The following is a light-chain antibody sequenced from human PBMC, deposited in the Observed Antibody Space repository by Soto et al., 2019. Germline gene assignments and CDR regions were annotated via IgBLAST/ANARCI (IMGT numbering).Light chain of an antibody. J-gene: IGKJ3*01. V-gene: IGKV3-15*01. Sequence: EIVMTQSPATLSVSPGERATLSCRASQSVSANLAWYQQKPGQAPRLLIYGASTMAAGIPARFSGSGSVTEFTLTISGLQSEDFAVYYCQQYDNWHTFGPGTKVDLK. CDR2: GAS. CDR1: QSVSAN. CDR3: QQYDNWHT.